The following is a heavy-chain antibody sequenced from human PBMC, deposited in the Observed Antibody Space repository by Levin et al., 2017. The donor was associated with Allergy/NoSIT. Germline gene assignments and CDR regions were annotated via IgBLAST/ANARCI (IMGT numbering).Heavy chain of an antibody. CDR1: GFTFNTAW. CDR3: TTDVPAHGGGEMDF. V-gene: IGHV3-15*01. D-gene: IGHD3-16*01. CDR2: IRSNNDGGTT. Sequence: GGSLRLSCAASGFTFNTAWMIWVRQAPGKGLEWVGRIRSNNDGGTTDYAAPVKGRFTISRDDSKTTLYLQMNSLKTEDTAVYYCTTDVPAHGGGEMDFWGQGTLVTVSS. J-gene: IGHJ4*02.